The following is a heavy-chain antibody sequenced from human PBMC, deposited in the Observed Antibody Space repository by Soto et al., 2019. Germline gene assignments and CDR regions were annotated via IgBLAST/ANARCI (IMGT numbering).Heavy chain of an antibody. CDR2: IWYDGSYN. CDR1: GFTFSSYG. V-gene: IGHV3-33*01. CDR3: ARDRGYHYYGMDV. J-gene: IGHJ6*02. Sequence: VGSLRLSCAASGFTFSSYGMHWVRQAPDKGLEWVAVIWYDGSYNSYADSVKGRFTISRDNSKNTVYLQMNSLRAEDTAVYYCARDRGYHYYGMDVWGQGTTVTVSS.